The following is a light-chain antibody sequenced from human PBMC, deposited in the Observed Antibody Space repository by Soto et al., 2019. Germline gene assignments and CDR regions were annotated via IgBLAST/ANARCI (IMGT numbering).Light chain of an antibody. Sequence: QSVLTQPPSVSGAPGQRVTISCTESSSNIGAGYDVQWYQQLPGTAPKLLIYGNNNRPSGVPGRFSGSKSGTSASLAITGLQAEDEADYYCQSYDSSLRAVVFGGGTKLIVL. J-gene: IGLJ2*01. CDR1: SSNIGAGYD. CDR3: QSYDSSLRAVV. CDR2: GNN. V-gene: IGLV1-40*01.